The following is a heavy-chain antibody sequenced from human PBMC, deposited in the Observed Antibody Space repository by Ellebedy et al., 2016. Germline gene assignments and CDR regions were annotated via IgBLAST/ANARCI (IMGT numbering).Heavy chain of an antibody. CDR1: GTSVTSSSYH. V-gene: IGHV4-39*07. Sequence: SETLSLXXTVSGTSVTSSSYHWACIRQPPGKGLEWIGSTYYTGATDYSPSLKSRATISVDTSKNHFSLKLTSVSVADTAVYYCASIVGARPPGTWGQGTLVTVSS. D-gene: IGHD1-26*01. CDR3: ASIVGARPPGT. CDR2: TYYTGAT. J-gene: IGHJ4*02.